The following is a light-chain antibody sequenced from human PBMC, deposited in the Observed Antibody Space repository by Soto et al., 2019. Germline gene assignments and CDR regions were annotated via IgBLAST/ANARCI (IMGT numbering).Light chain of an antibody. J-gene: IGKJ4*01. CDR2: AAS. CDR1: QSISSY. Sequence: DIQMTQSPSSLSASVGDRVTITCRASQSISSYLNWYQQKPGKAPKLLIYAASSLQSGVPSRFSGSGSGTDFTLNISSLQPEDFATYYCQQSYSTPPTFGGGTTVEIK. CDR3: QQSYSTPPT. V-gene: IGKV1-39*01.